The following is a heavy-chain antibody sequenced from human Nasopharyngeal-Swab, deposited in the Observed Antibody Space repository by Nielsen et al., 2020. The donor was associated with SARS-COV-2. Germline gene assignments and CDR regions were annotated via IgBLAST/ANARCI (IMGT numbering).Heavy chain of an antibody. CDR3: ARGGSGYYPYYYYGMDV. Sequence: GSLRLSCAVYGGSFSGYYWSWIRQPPGKGLEWIGEIYHSGSTNYNPSLKSRVTISVDTSKNQFSLKLSSVTAADTAVYYCARGGSGYYPYYYYGMDVWGQGTTVTVSS. CDR1: GGSFSGYY. CDR2: IYHSGST. J-gene: IGHJ6*02. V-gene: IGHV4-34*01. D-gene: IGHD3-22*01.